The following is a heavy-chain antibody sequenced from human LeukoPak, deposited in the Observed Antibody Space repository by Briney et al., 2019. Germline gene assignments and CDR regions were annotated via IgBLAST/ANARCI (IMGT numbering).Heavy chain of an antibody. CDR2: INPNSGGT. CDR3: ARGNCSSTSCYVFDY. Sequence: EASVSVSCTASGYTFTGYYMHWVRQAPGQGLEWMGWINPNSGGTNYAQKFQGRVTMTRDTSISTAYMELSRLRSDDTAVYYCARGNCSSTSCYVFDYWGQGALVTVSS. D-gene: IGHD2-2*01. J-gene: IGHJ4*02. CDR1: GYTFTGYY. V-gene: IGHV1-2*02.